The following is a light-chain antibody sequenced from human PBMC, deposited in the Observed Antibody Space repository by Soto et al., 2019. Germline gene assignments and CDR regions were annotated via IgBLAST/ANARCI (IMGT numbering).Light chain of an antibody. V-gene: IGKV3-20*01. J-gene: IGKJ4*02. CDR3: HHYPRSSWT. CDR2: GAS. Sequence: EIVLTQSPGTLSLSPGERATLSCRASQRVSSHSLAWYQQKPGQAPRTLIYGASSRATGIPDRFSASGSGTDFTLTISRLEPEDFAVYYCHHYPRSSWTFGGGTKVDIK. CDR1: QRVSSHS.